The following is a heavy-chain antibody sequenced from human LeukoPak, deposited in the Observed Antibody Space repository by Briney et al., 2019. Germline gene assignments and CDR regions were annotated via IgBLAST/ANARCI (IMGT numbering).Heavy chain of an antibody. D-gene: IGHD6-13*01. CDR1: GFTFSWYW. CDR2: IKEDGSIK. V-gene: IGHV3-7*01. J-gene: IGHJ4*02. Sequence: GGSLRLSCAASGFTFSWYWMSWVRQAPGKGLEWVANIKEDGSIKYYVDSVKGRPTISRDNAKGSVYLQVNSLRAEDTALYYCARIGYSSSSIDYWGQGTLVTVSS. CDR3: ARIGYSSSSIDY.